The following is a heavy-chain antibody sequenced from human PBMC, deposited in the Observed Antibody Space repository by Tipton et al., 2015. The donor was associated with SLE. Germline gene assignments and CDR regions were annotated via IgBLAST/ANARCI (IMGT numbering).Heavy chain of an antibody. CDR3: ARSPYSSSWYGYYYYGMDV. CDR1: GGSISSYY. Sequence: TLSLTCTVSGGSISSYYWSWIRQPPGKGLEWIGSIYYSGSTYYNPSLKSRVTISVDTSKNQFSLKLSSVTAADTAVYYCARSPYSSSWYGYYYYGMDVWGQGTTVTVSS. J-gene: IGHJ6*02. D-gene: IGHD6-13*01. V-gene: IGHV4-59*12. CDR2: IYYSGST.